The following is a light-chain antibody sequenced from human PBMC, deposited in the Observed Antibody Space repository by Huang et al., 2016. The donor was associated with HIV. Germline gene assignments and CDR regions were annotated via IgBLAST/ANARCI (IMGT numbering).Light chain of an antibody. CDR2: GAS. CDR1: QSIKSN. CDR3: QQYDYWPPVT. Sequence: IVMTQSPVTLSVSPGERAALSCRAGQSIKSNLAWYQQKPGQAPRLLLEGASTRASGVPARFSGSGSGTEFTLTINNLQSDDCAVYYCQQYDYWPPVTFGQGTKV. V-gene: IGKV3-15*01. J-gene: IGKJ1*01.